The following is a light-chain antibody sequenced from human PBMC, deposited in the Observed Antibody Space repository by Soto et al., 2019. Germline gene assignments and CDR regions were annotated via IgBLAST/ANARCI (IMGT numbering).Light chain of an antibody. CDR1: QSVTSNY. V-gene: IGKV3-20*01. CDR2: GAS. Sequence: EIVLTQSPGTLSLSPGERATLSCRASQSVTSNYLAWYQQKPGQAPRLLIFGASIRATGLPDRYSGSGSGTHFTLSISRLEPEDFAVYQCQQYGSSPTRFGRGTKVEI. CDR3: QQYGSSPTR. J-gene: IGKJ1*01.